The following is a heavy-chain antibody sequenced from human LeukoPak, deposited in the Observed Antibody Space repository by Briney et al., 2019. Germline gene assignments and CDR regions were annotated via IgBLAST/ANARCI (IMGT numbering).Heavy chain of an antibody. Sequence: SETLSLTCTVSGYSISRGYDWGWIRPPPGKGLEWIGSIYHGRNTNYNPSLKSRVTISVDTSKNQFSLKLSSVTAADTAVYYCARGGDIVVVPAAMEFDYWGQGTLVTVSS. J-gene: IGHJ4*02. V-gene: IGHV4-38-2*02. CDR3: ARGGDIVVVPAAMEFDY. CDR2: IYHGRNT. CDR1: GYSISRGYD. D-gene: IGHD2-2*01.